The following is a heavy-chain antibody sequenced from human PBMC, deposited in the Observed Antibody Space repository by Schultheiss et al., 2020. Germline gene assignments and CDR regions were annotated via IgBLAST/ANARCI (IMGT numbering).Heavy chain of an antibody. J-gene: IGHJ4*02. D-gene: IGHD4-17*01. CDR2: ISGSGGST. CDR3: ARARTVSFDY. CDR1: GFTFSSYA. V-gene: IGHV3-23*01. Sequence: GGSLRLSCAASGFTFSSYAMSWVRQAPGKGLEWVSAISGSGGSTYYADSVKGRFTISRDNSKSTVYLQMNSLRAEDTAVYYCARARTVSFDYWGKGTLVTVSS.